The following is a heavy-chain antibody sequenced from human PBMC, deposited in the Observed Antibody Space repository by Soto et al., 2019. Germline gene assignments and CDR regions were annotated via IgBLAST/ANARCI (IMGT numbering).Heavy chain of an antibody. CDR3: ARTRSLTPYYYDSSGYYGAFDI. Sequence: QVQLQQWGAGLLKPSETLSLTCAVYGGSFSGYYWSWIRQPPGKGLEWIGEINHSGSTNYNPSLKSRVTISVDTSKNQFSLKLSSVTAADTAVYYCARTRSLTPYYYDSSGYYGAFDIWGQGTMVTVSS. V-gene: IGHV4-34*01. J-gene: IGHJ3*02. CDR2: INHSGST. CDR1: GGSFSGYY. D-gene: IGHD3-22*01.